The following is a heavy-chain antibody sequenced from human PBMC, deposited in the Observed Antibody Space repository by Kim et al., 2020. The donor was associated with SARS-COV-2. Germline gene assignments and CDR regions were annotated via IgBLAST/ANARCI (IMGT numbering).Heavy chain of an antibody. J-gene: IGHJ5*02. CDR2: INPNSGGT. D-gene: IGHD6-13*01. CDR1: GYTFTGYY. CDR3: ARAVLRGVYIAAENWFDP. V-gene: IGHV1-2*02. Sequence: ASVKVSCKASGYTFTGYYMHWVRQAPGQGLEWMGWINPNSGGTNYAQKFQGRVTMTRDTSISTAYMELSRLRSDDTAVYYCARAVLRGVYIAAENWFDPWGQGTLVTVSS.